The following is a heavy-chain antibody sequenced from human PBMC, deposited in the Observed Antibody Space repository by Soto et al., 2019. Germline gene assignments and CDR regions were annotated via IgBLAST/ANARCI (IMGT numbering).Heavy chain of an antibody. CDR1: GGTFSSYA. Sequence: SVKVSCKASGGTFSSYAISWVRQAPGQGLEWMGGIIPIFGTANYAQKFQGRVTITADESTSTAYMELSSLRSEDTAVYYCARDYSFGSGGSWVPTREGPRRFDPWGQGTLVTVSS. V-gene: IGHV1-69*13. D-gene: IGHD2-15*01. CDR3: ARDYSFGSGGSWVPTREGPRRFDP. CDR2: IIPIFGTA. J-gene: IGHJ5*02.